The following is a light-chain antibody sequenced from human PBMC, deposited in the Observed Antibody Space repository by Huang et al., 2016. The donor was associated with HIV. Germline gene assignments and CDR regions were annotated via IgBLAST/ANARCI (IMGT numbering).Light chain of an antibody. V-gene: IGKV3-11*01. Sequence: EIVLTQSPATLSLSPGERATLSCRASQSVSSYLAWYQQKPGQPPRLLIYEASNRATGIPARFSGSGAGTDFTLTISSLEPEDFAVYYCQQRSNWRITFGGGTKVEIK. CDR1: QSVSSY. CDR3: QQRSNWRIT. J-gene: IGKJ4*01. CDR2: EAS.